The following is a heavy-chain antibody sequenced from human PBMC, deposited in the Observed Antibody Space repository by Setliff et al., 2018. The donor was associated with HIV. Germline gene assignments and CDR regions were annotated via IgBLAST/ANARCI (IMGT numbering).Heavy chain of an antibody. J-gene: IGHJ6*02. CDR1: GGSFSGYY. CDR3: ARVEAKIRGATYGMDV. D-gene: IGHD3-10*01. Sequence: SETLSLTCTVYGGSFSGYYWSWIRQPPGMGLEWIGEINQSGNTNYNPSLKSRVTISAEPSKNQLSLNLTSVTAADTAVYYCARVEAKIRGATYGMDVWGQGTTVTVSS. CDR2: INQSGNT. V-gene: IGHV4-34*01.